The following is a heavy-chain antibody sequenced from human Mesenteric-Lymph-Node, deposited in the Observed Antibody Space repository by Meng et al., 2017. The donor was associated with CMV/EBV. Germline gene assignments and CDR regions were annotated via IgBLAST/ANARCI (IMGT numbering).Heavy chain of an antibody. CDR1: SGSISSYY. CDR3: ARAHRWFDP. V-gene: IGHV4-59*12. CDR2: IYYSGST. Sequence: SETLSLTCTVSSGSISSYYWSWIRQPPGKGLEWIGYIYYSGSTNYNPSLKSRVTISVDTSKNQFSLKLSSVTAADTAVYYCARAHRWFDPWGQGTLVTVSS. J-gene: IGHJ5*02.